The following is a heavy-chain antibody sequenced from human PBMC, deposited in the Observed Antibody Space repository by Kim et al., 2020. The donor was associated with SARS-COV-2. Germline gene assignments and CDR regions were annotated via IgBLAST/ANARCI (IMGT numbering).Heavy chain of an antibody. CDR3: ARAGGDSGVPFDY. D-gene: IGHD2-21*01. J-gene: IGHJ4*02. Sequence: SNPSLKRRVTISVDTSKNPFSLKLSAVTAADTAVYYCARAGGDSGVPFDYWGQGTLVTVSS. V-gene: IGHV4-39*07.